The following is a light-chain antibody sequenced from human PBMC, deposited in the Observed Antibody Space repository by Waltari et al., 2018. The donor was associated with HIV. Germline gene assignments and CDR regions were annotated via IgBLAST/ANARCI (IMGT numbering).Light chain of an antibody. CDR3: QQYNNWPPWT. CDR2: GAS. Sequence: EIEMTQSPATLSVSPGERATLSCRASQSVSSNLAWYKQNPGQAPRLLIYGASTRATGIPSRFSGTGSGTASTLTISILQSEDFAVYYCQQYNNWPPWTFGQGTKVEIK. CDR1: QSVSSN. J-gene: IGKJ1*01. V-gene: IGKV3-15*01.